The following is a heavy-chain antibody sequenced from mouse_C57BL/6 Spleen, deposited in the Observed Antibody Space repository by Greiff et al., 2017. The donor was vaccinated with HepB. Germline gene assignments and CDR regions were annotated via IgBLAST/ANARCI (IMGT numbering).Heavy chain of an antibody. CDR1: GYTFTDYY. J-gene: IGHJ4*01. CDR2: INPNNGGT. V-gene: IGHV1-26*01. D-gene: IGHD1-1*01. CDR3: ARALYGRGMDY. Sequence: VQLQQSGPELVKPGASVKISCKASGYTFTDYYMNWVKQSHGKSLEWIGDINPNNGGTSYNQKFKGKATLTVDKSSSTAYMELRSLTSEDSAVYYCARALYGRGMDYWGQGTSVTVSS.